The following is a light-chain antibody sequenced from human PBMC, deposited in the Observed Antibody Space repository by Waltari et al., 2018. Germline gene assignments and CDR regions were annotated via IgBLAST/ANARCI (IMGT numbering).Light chain of an antibody. CDR1: QDISHY. CDR3: QQYDSLPLT. CDR2: ATS. V-gene: IGKV1-33*01. Sequence: DVQMTQSPSSLSASVGDRVTITCQASQDISHYLNWYQQKPGKAPNLLIYATSNLESGVPSRFSGSGSGTRFTFTISSLQPEDIATYYCQQYDSLPLTFGPGTTVDV. J-gene: IGKJ3*01.